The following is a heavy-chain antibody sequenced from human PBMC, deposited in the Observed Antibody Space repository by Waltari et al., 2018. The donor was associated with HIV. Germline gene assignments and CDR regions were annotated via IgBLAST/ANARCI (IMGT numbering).Heavy chain of an antibody. Sequence: EVQLVESGGGLVQPGGSLRLSCAASGFTFNNYWMTWVRQAPGRGLEWVANIKQDESEKDYVDSVKGRFTISRDNAKNSLFLQMNSLRAEDTAVYYCAREALYDSSGYYFDYWGQGTLVTVSS. J-gene: IGHJ4*02. CDR2: IKQDESEK. CDR1: GFTFNNYW. CDR3: AREALYDSSGYYFDY. V-gene: IGHV3-7*01. D-gene: IGHD3-22*01.